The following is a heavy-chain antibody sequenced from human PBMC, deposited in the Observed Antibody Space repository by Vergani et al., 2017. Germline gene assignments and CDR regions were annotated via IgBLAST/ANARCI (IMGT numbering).Heavy chain of an antibody. J-gene: IGHJ4*02. CDR3: AKGGFSVWKGIDY. V-gene: IGHV3-23*01. CDR1: GFTFSSYA. CDR2: ISGSGGST. D-gene: IGHD3-16*01. Sequence: EVQLLESGGGLVQPGGSLRLSCAASGFTFSSYAMSWVRQAPGNGLEWVSAISGSGGSTYYADSVKGRFTISRDNSKNTLYLQMNSLRAEDTAVYYCAKGGFSVWKGIDYWGQGTLVTVSS.